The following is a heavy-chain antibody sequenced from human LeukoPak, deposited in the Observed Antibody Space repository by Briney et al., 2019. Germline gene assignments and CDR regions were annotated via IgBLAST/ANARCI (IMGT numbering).Heavy chain of an antibody. J-gene: IGHJ4*02. V-gene: IGHV1-2*02. CDR1: GYTFTDYY. Sequence: ASXKVSCKASGYTFTDYYMHWVRQAPGQGHEWMGWINPNSGGTNYAQKFQGRVTMNRDTSISTAYMELSRLRSDDTAVYYCATVHHRYYDFWSGYYTTNYWGQGTLVTVSS. CDR2: INPNSGGT. D-gene: IGHD3-3*01. CDR3: ATVHHRYYDFWSGYYTTNY.